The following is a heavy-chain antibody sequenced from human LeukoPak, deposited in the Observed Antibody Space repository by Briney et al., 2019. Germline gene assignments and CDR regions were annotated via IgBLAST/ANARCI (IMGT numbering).Heavy chain of an antibody. V-gene: IGHV1-2*02. J-gene: IGHJ6*03. CDR2: INPNSGGT. CDR1: GYTFTGYY. CDR3: ARGANPRYYYYYYMDV. Sequence: GASVKVSCKASGYTFTGYYMHWVRQAPGQGLEWMGWINPNSGGTNYAQKFQGRVTMTRDTSISTAYMELSRLRSDDTAVYYCARGANPRYYYYYYMDVWGKGTTVTISS.